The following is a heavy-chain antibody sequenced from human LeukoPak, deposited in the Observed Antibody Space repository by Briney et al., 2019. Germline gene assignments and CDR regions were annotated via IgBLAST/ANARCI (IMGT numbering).Heavy chain of an antibody. CDR1: GFTFSSYS. CDR2: ISSSSSYI. D-gene: IGHD4-11*01. Sequence: GGSLRLSCAASGFTFSSYSMNWVRQAPGKGLEWVSSISSSSSYIYYADSVKGRFTISRDNAKNSLYLQMNSLGAEDTAVYYCASPVDYSLNAFDIWGQGTMVTVSS. J-gene: IGHJ3*02. V-gene: IGHV3-21*01. CDR3: ASPVDYSLNAFDI.